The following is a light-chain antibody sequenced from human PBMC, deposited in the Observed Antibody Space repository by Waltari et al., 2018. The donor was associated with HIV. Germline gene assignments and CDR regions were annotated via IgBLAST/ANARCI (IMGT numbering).Light chain of an antibody. CDR3: ASWDDSLNGVV. CDR2: YND. V-gene: IGLV1-36*01. Sequence: QSVLTQPPSVSGAPRQRVTISCSGGSSNIGNNGVTWYQQIPGRPPTLLIHYNDLLPSGVSDRFSGSKSGTSASLGISGLQSEDEATYYCASWDDSLNGVVFGGGTRLTVL. CDR1: SSNIGNNG. J-gene: IGLJ2*01.